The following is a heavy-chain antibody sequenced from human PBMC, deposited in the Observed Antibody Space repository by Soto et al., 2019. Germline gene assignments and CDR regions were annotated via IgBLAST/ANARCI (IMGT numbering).Heavy chain of an antibody. CDR1: GIEFSNYA. Sequence: EVQLLESGGGLVQPGGSLRLSCVGSGIEFSNYAMSWVRQAPGKGLEWVSIVSASGRSRYQADSVKGRFTISRDNSKNTLYLHMTNLRAEETAVYYCAKDGKWLDVYYDVWGQGTPVTVSS. CDR2: VSASGRSR. D-gene: IGHD6-19*01. V-gene: IGHV3-23*01. J-gene: IGHJ4*02. CDR3: AKDGKWLDVYYDV.